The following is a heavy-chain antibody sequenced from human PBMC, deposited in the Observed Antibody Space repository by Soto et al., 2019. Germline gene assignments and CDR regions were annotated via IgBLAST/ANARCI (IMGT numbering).Heavy chain of an antibody. V-gene: IGHV4-30-4*01. J-gene: IGHJ6*02. D-gene: IGHD2-21*02. CDR1: GGSISSGEYY. Sequence: SETMSLTTTVSGGSISSGEYYWSWIRQPPGKGLEWIGYIYYSGCTYYDPSLKSRATISVDTSKNQFSLKLSSVTAADTAVYYCARDRGAYCGGDCYSLGVTYYYYGMDVWGQGTTVTVSS. CDR3: ARDRGAYCGGDCYSLGVTYYYYGMDV. CDR2: IYYSGCT.